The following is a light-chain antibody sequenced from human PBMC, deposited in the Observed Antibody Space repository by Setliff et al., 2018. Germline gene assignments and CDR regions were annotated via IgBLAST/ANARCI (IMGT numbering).Light chain of an antibody. CDR1: RSDVGGYNY. J-gene: IGLJ2*01. Sequence: QSVLTQPPSASGSPGQSVTISCTGTRSDVGGYNYVSWYQQHPGKAPKLMIYEVTKRPSGVSDRFSGSKSGNTASLTISGLQAEDEADYYCLSYTSKTTHALFAGGTKVTV. CDR2: EVT. CDR3: LSYTSKTTHAL. V-gene: IGLV2-14*03.